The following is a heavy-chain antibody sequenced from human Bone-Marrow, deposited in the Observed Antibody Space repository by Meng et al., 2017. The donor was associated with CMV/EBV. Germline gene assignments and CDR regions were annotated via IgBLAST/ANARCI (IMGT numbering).Heavy chain of an antibody. Sequence: GESLKISCAASGFTFSDYYMSWIRQAPGKGLEWVSYISSSGSTIYYADSVKGRFTISRDNAKNSLYLQMNSLRAEDTAVYYCARDAGYCSSTSRSCAHYGMDVWGQRTTVTVSS. CDR3: ARDAGYCSSTSRSCAHYGMDV. V-gene: IGHV3-11*01. CDR2: ISSSGSTI. D-gene: IGHD2-2*01. CDR1: GFTFSDYY. J-gene: IGHJ6*02.